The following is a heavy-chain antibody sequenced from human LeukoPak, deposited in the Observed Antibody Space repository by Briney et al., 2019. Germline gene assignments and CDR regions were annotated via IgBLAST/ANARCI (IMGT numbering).Heavy chain of an antibody. CDR3: AKDSGYSYGYLLDY. J-gene: IGHJ4*02. Sequence: PGGSLRLSCAASGFTFDDYAMHWVRQAPGKGLEWVSLISWDGGSTYYADSVKGRFTISRDNSKNSLYLQMNSLRAEDTALYYCAKDSGYSYGYLLDYWGQGTLVTVSS. D-gene: IGHD5-18*01. CDR2: ISWDGGST. CDR1: GFTFDDYA. V-gene: IGHV3-43D*03.